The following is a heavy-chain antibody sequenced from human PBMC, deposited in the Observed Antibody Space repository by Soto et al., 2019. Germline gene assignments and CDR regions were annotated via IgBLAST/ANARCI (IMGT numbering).Heavy chain of an antibody. CDR1: GFTFSSYG. V-gene: IGHV3-30*18. CDR2: ISYDGSNK. J-gene: IGHJ4*02. CDR3: AKVSHSGSYPHFDY. Sequence: PGGSLRLSCAASGFTFSSYGMHWVRQAPGKGLEWVAVISYDGSNKYYADSVKGRFTISRDNSKNTLYLQMNSLRAEDTAVYYCAKVSHSGSYPHFDYWGQGPLVTVSS. D-gene: IGHD1-26*01.